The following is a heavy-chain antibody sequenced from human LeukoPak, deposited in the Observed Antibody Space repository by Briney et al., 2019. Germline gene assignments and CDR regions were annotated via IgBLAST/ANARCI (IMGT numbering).Heavy chain of an antibody. V-gene: IGHV3-66*01. J-gene: IGHJ4*02. Sequence: GGSLRLSCAASGFTFSSYAMSWVRQAPGKGLEWVSVIYSGGSTYYADSVKGRFTISRDNSKNTLYLQMNSLRAEDTAVYYCAREYYYDSSGYPFFDYWGQGTLVTVSS. CDR3: AREYYYDSSGYPFFDY. D-gene: IGHD3-22*01. CDR2: IYSGGST. CDR1: GFTFSSYA.